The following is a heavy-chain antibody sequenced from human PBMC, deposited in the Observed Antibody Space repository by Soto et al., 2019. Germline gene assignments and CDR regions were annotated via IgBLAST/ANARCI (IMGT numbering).Heavy chain of an antibody. V-gene: IGHV3-23*01. CDR1: GFTFSSYA. CDR2: ISGSGGST. CDR3: AKGRRELLWFGELSYYYYMDV. J-gene: IGHJ6*03. D-gene: IGHD3-10*01. Sequence: GGSLRLSCAASGFTFSSYAMSWVRQAPGKGLEWVSAISGSGGSTYYADSVKGRFTISRDNSKNTLYLQMNSLRAEDTAVYYCAKGRRELLWFGELSYYYYMDVWGKGTTVTVSS.